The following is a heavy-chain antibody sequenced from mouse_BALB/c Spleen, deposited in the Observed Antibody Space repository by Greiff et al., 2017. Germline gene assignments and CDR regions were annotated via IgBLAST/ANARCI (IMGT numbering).Heavy chain of an antibody. CDR1: GFTFSSFG. V-gene: IGHV5-17*02. CDR3: ARFPFAY. CDR2: ISSGSSTI. J-gene: IGHJ3*01. Sequence: DVHLVESGGGLVQPGGSRKLSCAASGFTFSSFGMHWVRQAPEKGLEWVAYISSGSSTIYYADTVKGRFTISRDNPKNTLFLQMTSLRSEDTAMYYCARFPFAYWGQGTLVTVSA.